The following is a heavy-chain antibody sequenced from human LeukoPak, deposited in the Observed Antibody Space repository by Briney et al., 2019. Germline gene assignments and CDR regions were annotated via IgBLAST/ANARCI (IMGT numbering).Heavy chain of an antibody. D-gene: IGHD3-9*01. V-gene: IGHV3-7*01. J-gene: IGHJ6*03. CDR3: AREARYFDWLLVVTARHYYSYMDV. Sequence: GGSLRLSCAASGFIFSSFWMTWVRQAPGKGLEWVANIKQDGSEKYYADSVKGRFTISRDNAKNSLYLQMNSLRAEDTAVYYCAREARYFDWLLVVTARHYYSYMDVWGKGTTVTVSS. CDR2: IKQDGSEK. CDR1: GFIFSSFW.